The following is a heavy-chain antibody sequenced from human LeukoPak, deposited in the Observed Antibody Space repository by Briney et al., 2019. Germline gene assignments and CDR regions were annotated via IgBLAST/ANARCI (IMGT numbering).Heavy chain of an antibody. CDR2: IIPIFGTA. D-gene: IGHD3-22*01. CDR1: GGTFSSYA. CDR3: ASSDHYYDSSGYYYGSYFDY. Sequence: GSSVKVSCKASGGTFSSYAISWVRQVPGQGLEWMGGIIPIFGTANYAQKFQGRVTITADESTSTAYMELSSLRSEDTAVYYCASSDHYYDSSGYYYGSYFDYWGQGTLVTVSS. J-gene: IGHJ4*02. V-gene: IGHV1-69*01.